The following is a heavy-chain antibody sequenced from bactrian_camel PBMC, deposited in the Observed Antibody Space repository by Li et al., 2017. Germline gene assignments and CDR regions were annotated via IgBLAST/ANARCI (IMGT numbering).Heavy chain of an antibody. CDR3: ATVLRSYSGMWAGEWNY. V-gene: IGHV3S67*01. D-gene: IGHD2*01. Sequence: VQLVESGGGSVQPGGSLRLSCAGSGFTFRYSDYCLGWIRQALRKEREAVTVVARDGSTTYSDSVKGRFTISRDNAENTLYLQMNSLQTEDTAVYYCATVLRSYSGMWAGEWNYWGQGTQVTVS. J-gene: IGHJ4*01. CDR1: GFTFRYSDYC. CDR2: VARDGST.